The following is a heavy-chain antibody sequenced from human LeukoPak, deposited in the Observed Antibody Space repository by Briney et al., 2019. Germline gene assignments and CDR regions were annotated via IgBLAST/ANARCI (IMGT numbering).Heavy chain of an antibody. CDR3: AKDVFWNYSAFDI. V-gene: IGHV3-9*01. D-gene: IGHD1-7*01. Sequence: PGGSLRLSCAASGFTFDDYAMHWVRQAPGKGLEWVSGISWNSGSIGYADSVKGRFTISRDNAKNSLYLQMNSLRAEDTASYYCAKDVFWNYSAFDIWGQGTMVTVSS. J-gene: IGHJ3*02. CDR2: ISWNSGSI. CDR1: GFTFDDYA.